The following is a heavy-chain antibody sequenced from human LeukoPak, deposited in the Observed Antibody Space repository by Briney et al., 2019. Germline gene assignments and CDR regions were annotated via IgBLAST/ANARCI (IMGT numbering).Heavy chain of an antibody. CDR3: ARDDYGSGSWSDY. CDR1: GFTFSSYE. D-gene: IGHD3-10*01. Sequence: RGSLRLSCAASGFTFSSYEMNWVRQAPGKGLEWISYISSSGTTIYYADSVKGRFTISRDNAENSLYLQMNSLRVEDTALYYCARDDYGSGSWSDYWGQGTLVTVSS. J-gene: IGHJ4*02. CDR2: ISSSGTTI. V-gene: IGHV3-48*03.